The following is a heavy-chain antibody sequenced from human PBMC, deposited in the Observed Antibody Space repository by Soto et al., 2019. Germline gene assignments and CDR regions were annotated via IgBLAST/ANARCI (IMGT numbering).Heavy chain of an antibody. CDR2: ISGSGIST. V-gene: IGHV3-23*01. J-gene: IGHJ2*01. CDR3: AKEPVGPDWYFDL. CDR1: GFTFRSYA. Sequence: DVQLLESGGGLVQPGGSLRLSCAASGFTFRSYAMSWVRQAPGKGLEWVSGISGSGISTHYADSVKGRFTVSRDNSKNTLYLQMISLRAEDTAVYNCAKEPVGPDWYFDLCGRGTLVTVSS.